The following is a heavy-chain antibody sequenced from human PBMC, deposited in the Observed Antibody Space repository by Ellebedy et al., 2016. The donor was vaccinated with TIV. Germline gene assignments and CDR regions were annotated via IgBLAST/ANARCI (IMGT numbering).Heavy chain of an antibody. CDR3: ARTTDGYNSFWFLYGMDV. D-gene: IGHD5-24*01. J-gene: IGHJ6*02. V-gene: IGHV4-59*01. CDR1: GGSISSYY. CDR2: IYYSGST. Sequence: MPSETLSLTCTVSGGSISSYYWSWIRQPPGKGLEWIGYIYYSGSTNYNPSLKSRVTISVDTSKNQFSLKLSSVTAADTAVYYCARTTDGYNSFWFLYGMDVWGQGTTVTVSS.